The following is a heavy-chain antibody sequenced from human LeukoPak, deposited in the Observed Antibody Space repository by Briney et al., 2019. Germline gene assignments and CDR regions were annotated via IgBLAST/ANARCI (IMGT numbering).Heavy chain of an antibody. Sequence: GESLKISCKGSGYSFSYWIGWVRQMPGKGLEWMGIINPVDSDVRYSPSFQGQVTISADKSISAAYLQWSSLKASDTAMYYCARLPDSSGWYFDYWGQGTLVTVSS. V-gene: IGHV5-51*01. J-gene: IGHJ4*02. D-gene: IGHD6-19*01. CDR2: INPVDSDV. CDR1: GYSFSYW. CDR3: ARLPDSSGWYFDY.